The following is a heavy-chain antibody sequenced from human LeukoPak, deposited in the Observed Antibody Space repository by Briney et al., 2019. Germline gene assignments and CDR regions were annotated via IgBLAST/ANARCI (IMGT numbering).Heavy chain of an antibody. V-gene: IGHV3-21*01. CDR3: ASGRSAGATTSADY. D-gene: IGHD1-26*01. Sequence: GGSLRLSCAASGFTFSSYSMNWVRRAPGKGLEWVSSISSSSSYIYYADSVKGRFTISRDNAKNSLYLQMNSLRAEDTAVYYCASGRSAGATTSADYWGQGTLVTASS. CDR1: GFTFSSYS. CDR2: ISSSSSYI. J-gene: IGHJ4*02.